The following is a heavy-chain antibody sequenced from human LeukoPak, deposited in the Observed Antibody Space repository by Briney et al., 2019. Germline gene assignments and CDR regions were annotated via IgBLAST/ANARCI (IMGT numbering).Heavy chain of an antibody. V-gene: IGHV1-46*01. CDR2: INPSGGST. CDR3: AKSNGYGLIDI. Sequence: ASVKVSCKASGYTFTNYYIHWVRQAPGQGLEWMGIINPSGGSTSYAQKFQGRVTMTRDMSTSTVYMELSSLRSEDTAVYYCAKSNGYGLIDIWGQGTMVTVSS. CDR1: GYTFTNYY. D-gene: IGHD3-22*01. J-gene: IGHJ3*02.